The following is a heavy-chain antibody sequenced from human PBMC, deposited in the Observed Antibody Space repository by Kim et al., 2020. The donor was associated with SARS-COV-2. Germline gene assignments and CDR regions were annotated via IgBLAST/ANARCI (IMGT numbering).Heavy chain of an antibody. D-gene: IGHD3-22*01. V-gene: IGHV4-30-4*01. CDR1: GGSISSGDYY. CDR2: IYYSGST. J-gene: IGHJ4*02. CDR3: ARGYDSSGYRLDY. Sequence: SETLSLTCTVSGGSISSGDYYWNWIRQPPGKGLEWIGYIYYSGSTYYNPSLKSRVTISIDTSKIQFSLKLSSVTAADTAVYYCARGYDSSGYRLDYWGQGTLGTVSS.